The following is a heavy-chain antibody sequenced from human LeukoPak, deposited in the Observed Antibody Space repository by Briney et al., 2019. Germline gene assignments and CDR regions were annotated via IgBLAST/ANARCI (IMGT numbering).Heavy chain of an antibody. Sequence: SETLSLTCTVSGGSISSGGYYWSWIRQHPGKGLEWIGYIYYSGSTYYNPSLKSRVTISVDTSKNQLSLKLSSVTAADTAVYYCARRYCSSTSCFLIEWGQGTLVTVSS. CDR2: IYYSGST. CDR1: GGSISSGGYY. CDR3: ARRYCSSTSCFLIE. J-gene: IGHJ4*02. D-gene: IGHD2-2*01. V-gene: IGHV4-31*03.